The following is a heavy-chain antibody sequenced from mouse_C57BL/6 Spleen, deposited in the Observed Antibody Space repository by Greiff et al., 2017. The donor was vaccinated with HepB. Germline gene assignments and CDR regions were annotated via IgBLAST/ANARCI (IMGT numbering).Heavy chain of an antibody. CDR2: IYPGSGNT. Sequence: VQLQQSGAELVRPGASVKLSCKASGYTFTDYYINWVKQRPGQGLEWIARIYPGSGNTYYNEKFKGKATLTAEKSSSTAYMQLSSLTSEDSAVYFCEREEEAWFAYWGQGTLVTVSA. V-gene: IGHV1-76*01. CDR1: GYTFTDYY. J-gene: IGHJ3*01. CDR3: EREEEAWFAY.